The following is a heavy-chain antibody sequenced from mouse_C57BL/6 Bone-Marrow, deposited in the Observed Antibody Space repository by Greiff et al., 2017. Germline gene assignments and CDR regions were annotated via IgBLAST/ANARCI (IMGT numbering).Heavy chain of an antibody. J-gene: IGHJ4*01. CDR3: AREGAYVYAMDY. CDR1: GYTFTSYW. D-gene: IGHD6-5*01. Sequence: VQLQQPGAELVKPGASVKMSCKASGYTFTSYWITWVKQRPGPGLEWIGDIYPGSGSTNYNEKFKSKATLTVDTSSSTAYMQLSSLTSEDSAVYYCAREGAYVYAMDYWGQGTSVTVSS. V-gene: IGHV1-55*01. CDR2: IYPGSGST.